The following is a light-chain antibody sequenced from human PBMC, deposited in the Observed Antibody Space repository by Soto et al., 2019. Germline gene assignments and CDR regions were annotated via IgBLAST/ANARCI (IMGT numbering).Light chain of an antibody. CDR3: QQYDNVPT. Sequence: DIQMTQSPSSLSASVGDRVTITCRASQAINNDLTWYQQKPGQPPKLLIYGASILETGVPSRFSGSGSGKHFTFTISSLQPEDIATYYCQQYDNVPTFGQGTKLEMK. CDR1: QAINND. CDR2: GAS. J-gene: IGKJ2*01. V-gene: IGKV1-33*01.